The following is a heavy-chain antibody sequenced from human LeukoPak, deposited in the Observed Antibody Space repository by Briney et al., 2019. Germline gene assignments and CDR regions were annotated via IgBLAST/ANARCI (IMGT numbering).Heavy chain of an antibody. V-gene: IGHV4-34*01. Sequence: SETLSLTCAASGGSLSGYYWNWIRQTPAKGLEWIGEINHAGSTNYNPSLKSRVTISVDTSKNQFALKLISVTAADTAVYYCARAATVRSMIVVARRGRWFDPWGQGTLVTVSS. J-gene: IGHJ5*02. D-gene: IGHD3-22*01. CDR3: ARAATVRSMIVVARRGRWFDP. CDR2: INHAGST. CDR1: GGSLSGYY.